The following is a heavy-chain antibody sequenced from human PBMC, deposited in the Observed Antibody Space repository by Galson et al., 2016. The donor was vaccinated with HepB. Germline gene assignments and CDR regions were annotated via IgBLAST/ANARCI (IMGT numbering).Heavy chain of an antibody. CDR2: LNWNGGST. V-gene: IGHV3-20*03. J-gene: IGHJ4*02. CDR1: G. Sequence: GMNWVRQAPGKGLEWVSGLNWNGGSTAYADSVKGRFTISRDNAKNSLYLQMNSLGAEDTALYYCARGNYVWGNYRYTLDYWGQGTLVTVSS. D-gene: IGHD3-16*02. CDR3: ARGNYVWGNYRYTLDY.